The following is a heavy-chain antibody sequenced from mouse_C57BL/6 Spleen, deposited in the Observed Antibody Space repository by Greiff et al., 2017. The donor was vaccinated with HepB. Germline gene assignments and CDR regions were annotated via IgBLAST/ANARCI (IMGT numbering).Heavy chain of an antibody. J-gene: IGHJ1*03. Sequence: VQLQQSGAELVRPGASVTLSCKASGYTFTDYEMHWVKQTPVHGLEWIGAIDPETGGTAYNQKFKGKAILTADKASSTAYMELRSLTSEDSAVYYCTRDGSRRYFDVWGTGTTVTVSS. D-gene: IGHD1-1*01. CDR3: TRDGSRRYFDV. CDR2: IDPETGGT. V-gene: IGHV1-15*01. CDR1: GYTFTDYE.